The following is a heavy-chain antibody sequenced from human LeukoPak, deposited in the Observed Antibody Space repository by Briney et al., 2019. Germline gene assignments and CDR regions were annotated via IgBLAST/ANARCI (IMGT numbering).Heavy chain of an antibody. J-gene: IGHJ6*03. CDR1: GFTFSSYS. CDR3: AREKEGYCSRTSCYLDYYYYYMDV. CDR2: ISSSSSTI. Sequence: PGGSLRLSCAASGFTFSSYSMNWVRQAPGKGLEWVSYISSSSSTIYYADSVKGRFTISRDNAKNSLYLQMNSLRAEDTAVYYCAREKEGYCSRTSCYLDYYYYYMDVWGKGTTVTISS. V-gene: IGHV3-48*04. D-gene: IGHD2-2*01.